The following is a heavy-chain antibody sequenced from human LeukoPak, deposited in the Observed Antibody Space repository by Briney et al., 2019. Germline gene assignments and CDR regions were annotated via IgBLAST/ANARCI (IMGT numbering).Heavy chain of an antibody. J-gene: IGHJ4*02. CDR2: IYYSGST. CDR1: GDSISSYY. V-gene: IGHV4-59*01. D-gene: IGHD5-18*01. CDR3: AREYIGYRYDRYYDY. Sequence: SETLSLTCTDSGDSISSYYWSWIRQPPGKGLEWIGYIYYSGSTNYNPSLKSRVTISVDTSKNQFSLKLSSVTAADTAVYYCAREYIGYRYDRYYDYWGQGTLVTVSS.